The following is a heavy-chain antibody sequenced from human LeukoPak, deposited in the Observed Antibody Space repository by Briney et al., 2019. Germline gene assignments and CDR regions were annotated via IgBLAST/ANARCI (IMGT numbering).Heavy chain of an antibody. CDR1: GYTFTSYY. CDR2: INPSGGST. V-gene: IGHV1-46*01. Sequence: GASLKVSCKASGYTFTSYYMHWVRQAPGQGLEWMGIINPSGGSTSYAQKFQGRVTMTRDMSTSTVYMELSSLRSEDTAVYYCARARITIFGVVTTSGYMDVWGKGTTVTVSS. D-gene: IGHD3-3*01. CDR3: ARARITIFGVVTTSGYMDV. J-gene: IGHJ6*03.